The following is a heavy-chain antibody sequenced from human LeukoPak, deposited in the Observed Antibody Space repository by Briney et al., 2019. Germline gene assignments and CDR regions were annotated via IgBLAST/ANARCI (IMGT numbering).Heavy chain of an antibody. Sequence: PSETLSLTCTVSGGSISSYYWGWIRQPPGKGLEWIGSIYHSGSTYYNPSLKSRVTISVDTSKNQFSLKLSSVTAADTAVYYCAPEPHYYGSSGGGYWGQGTLVTVSS. D-gene: IGHD3-22*01. CDR1: GGSISSYY. J-gene: IGHJ4*02. CDR2: IYHSGST. CDR3: APEPHYYGSSGGGY. V-gene: IGHV4-38-2*02.